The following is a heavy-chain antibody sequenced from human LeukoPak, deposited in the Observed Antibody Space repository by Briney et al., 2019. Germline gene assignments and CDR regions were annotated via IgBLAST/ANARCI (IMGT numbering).Heavy chain of an antibody. CDR3: AKQGVLIRSYRDGVDY. D-gene: IGHD1-26*01. V-gene: IGHV3-23*01. Sequence: GASLRLSCAASGFTFSSYAMSWVRQAPGKGLEWVSAISGSGGSTYYADSVKGRFTISRDNSKNTLYLQMNSLRAEDTAVYYYAKQGVLIRSYRDGVDYWGQGTLVTVSS. CDR2: ISGSGGST. CDR1: GFTFSSYA. J-gene: IGHJ4*02.